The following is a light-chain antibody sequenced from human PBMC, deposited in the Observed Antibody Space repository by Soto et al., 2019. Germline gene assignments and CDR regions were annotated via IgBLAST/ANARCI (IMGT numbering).Light chain of an antibody. J-gene: IGKJ1*01. V-gene: IGKV3-15*01. CDR1: QSVSSS. CDR3: QQYNNWPLA. Sequence: EIVMTQSPATLSVSPGERATLSCRASQSVSSSLAWYQQKPGQAPRLLIYGASTRATDIPARFSGSGSGTEFTLTISSLQSEDFAVYYCQQYNNWPLAFGPGTKVEIK. CDR2: GAS.